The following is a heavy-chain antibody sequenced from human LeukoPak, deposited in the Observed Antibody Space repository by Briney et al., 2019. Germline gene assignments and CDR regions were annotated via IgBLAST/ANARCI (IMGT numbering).Heavy chain of an antibody. CDR2: IKRKTAGETT. J-gene: IGHJ4*02. V-gene: IGHV3-15*01. Sequence: GGSLRLSCAASGFTFTNAWMSWVRQAPGKGLEWVGRIKRKTAGETTDYAAPVKGRFTISRDDSTNTLYLQMDSLKTEDTAVYYCTTVGLSGYYDSRGYYYFDYWGQGTLVTVSS. CDR3: TTVGLSGYYDSRGYYYFDY. CDR1: GFTFTNAW. D-gene: IGHD3-22*01.